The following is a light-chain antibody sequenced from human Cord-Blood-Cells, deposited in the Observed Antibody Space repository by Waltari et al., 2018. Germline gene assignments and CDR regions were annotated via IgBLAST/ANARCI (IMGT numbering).Light chain of an antibody. CDR3: SSYTSSSTYV. J-gene: IGLJ1*01. Sequence: QSALTQPASVSGSPGQSIPISCTGTSSDVVGSNYISWYQQHPGKAPKLMIYEVSNRPSGVFNRFSGSKSGNTASLTISGLQAEDEADYYCSSYTSSSTYVFGTGTKVTVL. V-gene: IGLV2-14*01. CDR1: SSDVVGSNY. CDR2: EVS.